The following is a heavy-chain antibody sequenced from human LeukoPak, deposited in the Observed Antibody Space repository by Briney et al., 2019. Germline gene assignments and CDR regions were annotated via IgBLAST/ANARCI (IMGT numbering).Heavy chain of an antibody. CDR3: TRGGSVPATRSFDY. CDR1: GFTVSSDY. V-gene: IGHV3-66*01. J-gene: IGHJ4*02. CDR2: IYSGGTT. Sequence: GWALRLSCSASGFTVSSDYMSWVRRAPGKGVAWRSVIYSGGTTYDADSVKGRFTISRDNFKNTVYLQMNSLRVEDTAMYYCTRGGSVPATRSFDYWGQGTLVTVSS. D-gene: IGHD6-19*01.